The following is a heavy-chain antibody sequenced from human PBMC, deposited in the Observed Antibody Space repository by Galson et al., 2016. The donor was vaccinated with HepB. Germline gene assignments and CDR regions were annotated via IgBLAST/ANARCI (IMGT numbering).Heavy chain of an antibody. D-gene: IGHD3-10*01. CDR2: ISRGSAYI. CDR3: ARPRDNYGHAFDI. J-gene: IGHJ3*02. Sequence: SLRLSCAASGFTFSSYNLNWVRQAPGKGLEWVSSISRGSAYIYYADSVKGRFTISRDNAKNSLYLQMHSLRAEDTAVYCCARPRDNYGHAFDIWGPGTLVTVSS. V-gene: IGHV3-21*01. CDR1: GFTFSSYN.